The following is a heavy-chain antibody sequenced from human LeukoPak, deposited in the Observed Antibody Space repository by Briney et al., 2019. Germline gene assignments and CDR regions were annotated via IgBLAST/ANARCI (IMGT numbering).Heavy chain of an antibody. CDR2: IYYSGST. Sequence: SETLSLTCTVSGGSISSSSYYWGWIRQPPGKGLEWIGSIYYSGSTYYNPSLKSRVTISVDTSKNQFSLKLSSVTAADTAVYYCALWGIAAEGAFDIWGQGTMVTVSS. V-gene: IGHV4-39*07. J-gene: IGHJ3*02. CDR1: GGSISSSSYY. D-gene: IGHD6-13*01. CDR3: ALWGIAAEGAFDI.